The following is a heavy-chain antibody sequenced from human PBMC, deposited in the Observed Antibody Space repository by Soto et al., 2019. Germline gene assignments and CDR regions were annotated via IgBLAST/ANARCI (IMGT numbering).Heavy chain of an antibody. CDR3: AREVVGASHFDH. V-gene: IGHV3-30-3*01. D-gene: IGHD1-26*01. Sequence: QVQLVESGGGVVQPGRSLRLSCAASGFTFSSYAMHWVRQAPGKGLEWVAVISYDGSNKYYADSVKGRFTISRDNSKNTLYLQMNSLRAEDTAVYYCAREVVGASHFDHWGQGTLVTVSS. J-gene: IGHJ4*02. CDR2: ISYDGSNK. CDR1: GFTFSSYA.